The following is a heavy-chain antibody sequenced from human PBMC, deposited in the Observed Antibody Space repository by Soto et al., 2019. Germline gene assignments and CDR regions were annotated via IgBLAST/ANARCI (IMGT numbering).Heavy chain of an antibody. Sequence: EVQLLESGGGLVQPGESLRLSCAASGFTFRTYAMTWVRQGPGKGLEWVSAINGGGTYTYYADSVKGRFTISRDNSKNTLYLQMNSLRVEDTAVYYCAKNLGYCSGGFCDTGYFDYWGQGTLLTVAS. D-gene: IGHD2-15*01. CDR2: INGGGTYT. J-gene: IGHJ4*02. V-gene: IGHV3-23*01. CDR1: GFTFRTYA. CDR3: AKNLGYCSGGFCDTGYFDY.